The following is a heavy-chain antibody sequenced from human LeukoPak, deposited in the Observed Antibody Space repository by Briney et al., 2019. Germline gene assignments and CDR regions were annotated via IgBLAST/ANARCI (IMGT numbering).Heavy chain of an antibody. CDR3: AAGYSSSYDAFDI. D-gene: IGHD6-13*01. CDR1: GGSISSYC. J-gene: IGHJ3*02. V-gene: IGHV4-4*07. CDR2: IYTSGST. Sequence: PSETLSLTCTVSGGSISSYCWSWIRQPAGKGLEWIGRIYTSGSTNYNPSLKSRVTMSVDTSKNQFSLKLSSVTAADTAVYYCAAGYSSSYDAFDIWGQWTMVTVSS.